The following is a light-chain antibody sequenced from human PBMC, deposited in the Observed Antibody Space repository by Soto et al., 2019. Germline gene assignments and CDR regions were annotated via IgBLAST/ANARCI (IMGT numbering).Light chain of an antibody. Sequence: QSALTQPASVSASPGQSISLSCTGTSNDVGAFDYVSWYQQHPGKAPKLIISDVNKRPSGVPDRFSGSKSGNTASLTVSGLQVEDEADYFCSSYGGGNNYVLFGGGTKLTVL. J-gene: IGLJ2*01. V-gene: IGLV2-8*01. CDR1: SNDVGAFDY. CDR2: DVN. CDR3: SSYGGGNNYVL.